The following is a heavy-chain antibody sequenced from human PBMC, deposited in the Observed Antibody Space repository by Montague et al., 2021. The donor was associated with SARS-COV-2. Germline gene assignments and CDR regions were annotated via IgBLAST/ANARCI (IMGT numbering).Heavy chain of an antibody. D-gene: IGHD4-17*01. CDR1: GFSLSTSVMS. CDR3: ARTMTTVTTAYGLGDYYYGMDV. V-gene: IGHV2-70*17. Sequence: PALMKPTQTLTLTCTFSGFSLSTSVMSVSWIRQPPGKALEWLARIDWDDYEFYSTSLKTRLTISKDTSKNQVVLTMTNMDPVDTATYYCARTMTTVTTAYGLGDYYYGMDVWGQGTTVTVSS. CDR2: IDWDDYE. J-gene: IGHJ6*02.